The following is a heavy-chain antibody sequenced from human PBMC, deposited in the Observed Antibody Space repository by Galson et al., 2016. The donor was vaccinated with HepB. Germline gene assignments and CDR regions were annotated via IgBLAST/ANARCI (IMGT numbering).Heavy chain of an antibody. J-gene: IGHJ4*02. CDR1: GFKFTTSD. CDR3: ARDRGDIVVEPAAYDY. CDR2: ISSSGTYI. V-gene: IGHV3-21*01. Sequence: SLRLSCAASGFKFTTSDLTWVRQAPGKGLEWVSSISSSGTYIYYADSVKGRFTISRDNAKNSLFLQMSSLRAEDTAVYYCARDRGDIVVEPAAYDYWGQGSLVTVSS. D-gene: IGHD2-2*01.